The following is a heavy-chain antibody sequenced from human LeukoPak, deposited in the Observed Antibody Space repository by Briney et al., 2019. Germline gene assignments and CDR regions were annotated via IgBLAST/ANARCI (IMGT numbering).Heavy chain of an antibody. D-gene: IGHD5/OR15-5a*01. Sequence: SETLSLTCSVSGGSIIIYYWSWIRQPAGKGLEWIGRIYTSGSTNYNPSLKSRVTMSVDTSKNQFSLKLSSVTAADTAVYYCARGVSFYGMDVWGQGTTVTVSS. J-gene: IGHJ6*02. CDR2: IYTSGST. CDR1: GGSIIIYY. CDR3: ARGVSFYGMDV. V-gene: IGHV4-4*07.